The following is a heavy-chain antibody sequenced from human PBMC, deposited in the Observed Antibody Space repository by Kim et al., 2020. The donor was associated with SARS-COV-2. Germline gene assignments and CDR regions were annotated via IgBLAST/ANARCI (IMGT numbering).Heavy chain of an antibody. D-gene: IGHD3-10*01. Sequence: GGSLRLSCAASGFTFSSYGMHWVRQAPGKGLEWVAVIWYDGSNKYYADSVKGRFTISRDNSKNTLYLQMNSLRAEDTAVYYCARSSMVRGVYYYYGMDVWGQGTTVTVSS. CDR3: ARSSMVRGVYYYYGMDV. CDR2: IWYDGSNK. J-gene: IGHJ6*02. CDR1: GFTFSSYG. V-gene: IGHV3-33*01.